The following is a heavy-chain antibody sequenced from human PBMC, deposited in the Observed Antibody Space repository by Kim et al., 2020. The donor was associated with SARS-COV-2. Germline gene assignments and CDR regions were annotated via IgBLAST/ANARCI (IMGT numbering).Heavy chain of an antibody. CDR1: GFPVSSYY. J-gene: IGHJ5*02. D-gene: IGHD3-3*01. Sequence: GGSLRLSCAASGFPVSSYYMSWVRQAPWKGLEWVSVIYSDGSTFYADSVKGRFIISRDNSKNTLYLQMNSLRAEDTAVYYCARSNYDFWSGYYSWFDPWGQGTLVTVSS. CDR2: IYSDGST. V-gene: IGHV3-53*01. CDR3: ARSNYDFWSGYYSWFDP.